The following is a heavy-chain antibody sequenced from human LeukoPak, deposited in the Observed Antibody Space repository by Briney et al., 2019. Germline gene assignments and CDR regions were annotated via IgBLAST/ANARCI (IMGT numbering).Heavy chain of an antibody. CDR2: ISYDGSNK. D-gene: IGHD1-26*01. CDR1: GFTFTDYG. Sequence: PGRSLRLSCAASGFTFTDYGMHWVRQAPGKGLEWVAVISYDGSNKYYADSVKGRFTISRDNSKNTLYLQMNSLRAEDTAVYYCARLGPEWEQFDYWGQGTLVTVSS. J-gene: IGHJ4*02. CDR3: ARLGPEWEQFDY. V-gene: IGHV3-30*19.